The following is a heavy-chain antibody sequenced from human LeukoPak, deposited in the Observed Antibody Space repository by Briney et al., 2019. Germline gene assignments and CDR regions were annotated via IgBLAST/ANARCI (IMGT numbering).Heavy chain of an antibody. D-gene: IGHD4-17*01. Sequence: PSETLSLTCTLSGGSISGYSWGWIRHPPGRGLEWIVYNFKSWRTNYKPSLMSRVTTTIVPSKDQFYLMLASVTPADTAVYYCAGNRNRCGDVNWFDPWGQGILVTVSS. CDR3: AGNRNRCGDVNWFDP. CDR1: GGSISGYS. CDR2: NFKSWRT. V-gene: IGHV4-59*01. J-gene: IGHJ5*02.